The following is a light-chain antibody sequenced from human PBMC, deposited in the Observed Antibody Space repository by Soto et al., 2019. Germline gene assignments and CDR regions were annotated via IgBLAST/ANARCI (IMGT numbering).Light chain of an antibody. Sequence: QSVLTQPPSVSAAPGQKVTISCSGTSSNIGKNYVSWYQQFPGTAPKLLIYDDNKRPSGIPDRFSGSKSGTSATLGITGLQTGDEADYYCGTWDSSLSAGQVFGGGTKLTVL. CDR3: GTWDSSLSAGQV. CDR2: DDN. V-gene: IGLV1-51*01. J-gene: IGLJ2*01. CDR1: SSNIGKNY.